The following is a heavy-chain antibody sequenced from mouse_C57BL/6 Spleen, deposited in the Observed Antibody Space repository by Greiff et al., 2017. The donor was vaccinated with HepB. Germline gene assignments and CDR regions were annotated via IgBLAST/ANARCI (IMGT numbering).Heavy chain of an antibody. V-gene: IGHV1-26*01. CDR2: INPNNGGT. J-gene: IGHJ2*01. CDR1: GYTFTDYY. Sequence: VQLQQSGPELVKPGASVKISCKASGYTFTDYYMNWVKQSHGKSLEWIGDINPNNGGTSYNQKFKGKATLTVDKSSSTAYMELRSLTSEDSAVYYCAKRFITTAAYFDYWGQGTTLTVSS. D-gene: IGHD1-1*01. CDR3: AKRFITTAAYFDY.